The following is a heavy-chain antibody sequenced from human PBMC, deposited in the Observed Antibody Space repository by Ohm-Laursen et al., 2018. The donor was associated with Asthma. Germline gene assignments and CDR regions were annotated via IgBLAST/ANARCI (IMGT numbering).Heavy chain of an antibody. CDR2: ISYDGSNK. Sequence: SLRLSCSASGFTFSSYGMHWVRQAPGKGLEWVAVISYDGSNKYYADSVKGRFTISRDNSKNTLYLQMNSLRAEDTAVYYCARGLLELLHWGQGTLVTVSS. V-gene: IGHV3-30*03. J-gene: IGHJ4*02. D-gene: IGHD1-7*01. CDR3: ARGLLELLH. CDR1: GFTFSSYG.